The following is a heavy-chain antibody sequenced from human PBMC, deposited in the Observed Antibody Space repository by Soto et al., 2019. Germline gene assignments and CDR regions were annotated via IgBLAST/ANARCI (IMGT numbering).Heavy chain of an antibody. CDR2: AIPVFNSA. J-gene: IGHJ6*02. V-gene: IGHV1-69*06. CDR3: GRRANRGMDV. D-gene: IGHD2-8*01. Sequence: QVQLVQSGPEMRKPGSSVKVSCKSSGGSFSNYAISWVRQAPGQGLELLGGAIPVFNSANYAPKFQGRVTITADTSTSTADMEVSSMAPDDTAVYYCGRRANRGMDVWGQGTTVTVSS. CDR1: GGSFSNYA.